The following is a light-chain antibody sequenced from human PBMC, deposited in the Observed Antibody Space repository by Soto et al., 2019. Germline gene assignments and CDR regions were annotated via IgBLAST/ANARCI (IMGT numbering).Light chain of an antibody. Sequence: QSALTQPASVSGSPGQSVTISCTGTNNDIGNYNYVSWYQQHPGKAPKVMIYEVSNRPSGISNRFSGSKSGNTASLTISGLQAEDEAEYYCTSYTTISTLYVFGSGTKVTVL. CDR3: TSYTTISTLYV. J-gene: IGLJ1*01. V-gene: IGLV2-14*01. CDR1: NNDIGNYNY. CDR2: EVS.